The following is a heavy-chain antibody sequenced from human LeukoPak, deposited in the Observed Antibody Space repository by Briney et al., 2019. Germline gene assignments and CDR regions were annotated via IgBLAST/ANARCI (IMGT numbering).Heavy chain of an antibody. CDR1: GGSISSSSYY. Sequence: PSETLSLTCTVSGGSISSSSYYWGWLRQPPGKGLEWIGSIYYSGSTYYNPSLKSRVTISVDTSKNQFSLKLSSVTAADTAVYYCARRPFAEMASNWFDPWGQGTLVTVSS. CDR2: IYYSGST. D-gene: IGHD5-24*01. J-gene: IGHJ5*02. V-gene: IGHV4-39*01. CDR3: ARRPFAEMASNWFDP.